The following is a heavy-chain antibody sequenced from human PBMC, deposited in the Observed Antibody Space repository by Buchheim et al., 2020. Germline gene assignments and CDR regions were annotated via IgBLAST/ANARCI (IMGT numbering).Heavy chain of an antibody. CDR2: INPNSGGT. CDR3: ARETVSTSCYSCYYYGMDV. CDR1: GYTFTGYY. Sequence: QVQLVQSGAEVKKPGASVKVSCKASGYTFTGYYMYWVRQAPGQGLEWMGWINPNSGGTNYAQKFQGRVTMTRDTSISPAYLELSRLRSDDTAVYYCARETVSTSCYSCYYYGMDVWGQGTT. J-gene: IGHJ6*02. D-gene: IGHD2-2*02. V-gene: IGHV1-2*02.